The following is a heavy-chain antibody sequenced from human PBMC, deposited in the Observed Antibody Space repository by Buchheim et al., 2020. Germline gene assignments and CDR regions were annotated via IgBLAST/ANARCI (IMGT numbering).Heavy chain of an antibody. J-gene: IGHJ4*02. CDR1: GFTFSTHE. CDR3: ATLSIYDHRGYPVEY. Sequence: EVQLVESGGDLVQPGGSLRLSCEVSGFTFSTHEMHWVRQAPGRGLEWISYISTSSSAKYYADSVKGRFTISRDNAKNSLYLQMHSLRAEDAAIYYCATLSIYDHRGYPVEYWGQGTRVTVSS. CDR2: ISTSSSAK. V-gene: IGHV3-48*03. D-gene: IGHD3-22*01.